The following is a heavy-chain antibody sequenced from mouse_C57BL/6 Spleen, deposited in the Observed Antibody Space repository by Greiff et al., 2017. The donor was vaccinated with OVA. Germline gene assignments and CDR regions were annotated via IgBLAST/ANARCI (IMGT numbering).Heavy chain of an antibody. CDR3: ARSKYLVRSAWFAY. D-gene: IGHD1-1*01. CDR1: GYTFTSYW. V-gene: IGHV1-64*01. CDR2: IHPNSGST. J-gene: IGHJ3*01. Sequence: QVQLQQPGAELVKPGASVKLSCKASGYTFTSYWMHWVKQRPGQGLEWIGMIHPNSGSTNYNEKFKSKATLTVDKSSSTAYMQLSSLTSEDSAVYYCARSKYLVRSAWFAYWGQGTLVTVSA.